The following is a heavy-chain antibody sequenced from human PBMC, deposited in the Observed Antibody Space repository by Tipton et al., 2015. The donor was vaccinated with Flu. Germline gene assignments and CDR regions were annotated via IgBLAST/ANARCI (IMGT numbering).Heavy chain of an antibody. V-gene: IGHV4-61*01. CDR2: IYYSGST. D-gene: IGHD6-19*01. J-gene: IGHJ3*02. Sequence: VKPSETLSLTCTVSGGSVSSGSYYWSWIRQPPGKGLEWIGYIYYSGSTNYNPSLKSRVTISVDTSKNQFSLKLSSVTAADTAVYYCARDRPARVSSGWYRAFDIWGQGTMVTVSS. CDR3: ARDRPARVSSGWYRAFDI. CDR1: GGSVSSGSYY.